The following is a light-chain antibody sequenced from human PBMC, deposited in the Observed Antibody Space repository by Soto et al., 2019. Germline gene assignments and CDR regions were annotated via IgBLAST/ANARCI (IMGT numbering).Light chain of an antibody. V-gene: IGKV3-20*01. CDR2: GAS. J-gene: IGKJ1*01. CDR1: RSVSSN. Sequence: IVLTQYPGTLSLSPGERATLSCRASRSVSSNLAWYQQKPGRALRLLIDGASTRATGIPDRFSGSGSGTDFTLTISRLEPEDVAVYYCQQYEAVVTFGQGTKVDIK. CDR3: QQYEAVVT.